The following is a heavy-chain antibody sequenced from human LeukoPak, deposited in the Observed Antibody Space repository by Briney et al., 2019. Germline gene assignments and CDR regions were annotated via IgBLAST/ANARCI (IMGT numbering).Heavy chain of an antibody. J-gene: IGHJ4*02. CDR1: GSTFSSYA. D-gene: IGHD3-22*01. Sequence: GGSLRLSCAASGSTFSSYAMTWVRQVPGKGLEWVSSITGGGATTDYAVSVKGRFTISRDNSKNTLYLQMNSLRAEDRAIYYCARASGSSGYYQLPIDYWGQGTLVTISS. CDR3: ARASGSSGYYQLPIDY. CDR2: ITGGGATT. V-gene: IGHV3-23*01.